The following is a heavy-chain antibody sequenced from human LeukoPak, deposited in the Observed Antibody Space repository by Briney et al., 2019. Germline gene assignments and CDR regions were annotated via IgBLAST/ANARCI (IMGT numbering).Heavy chain of an antibody. CDR1: GFTFSSYN. D-gene: IGHD2-2*01. CDR2: ISSSNDDI. CDR3: ARVTVPSATAFDY. Sequence: GGSLRLSCAASGFTFSSYNMTWVRQSPGRGLEWVSSISSSNDDIYYADSVKGRFTISRDNAKNSLYLQMDSLRAEDTALYYCARVTVPSATAFDYWGRGTLVTVSS. J-gene: IGHJ4*02. V-gene: IGHV3-21*01.